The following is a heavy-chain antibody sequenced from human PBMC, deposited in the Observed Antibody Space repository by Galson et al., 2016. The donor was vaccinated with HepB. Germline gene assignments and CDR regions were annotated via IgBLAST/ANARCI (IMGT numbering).Heavy chain of an antibody. D-gene: IGHD7-27*01. CDR3: VRGGLGV. CDR1: GYTFINYG. V-gene: IGHV1-18*01. J-gene: IGHJ6*02. Sequence: SVKVSCKASGYTFINYGISWVRQAPGQGLEWMGWISTYNGNTKYAQKLQDRLTMTTDTPTSQAYMELWSLRYDDTAVYYCVRGGLGVWGQGTTVTVSS. CDR2: ISTYNGNT.